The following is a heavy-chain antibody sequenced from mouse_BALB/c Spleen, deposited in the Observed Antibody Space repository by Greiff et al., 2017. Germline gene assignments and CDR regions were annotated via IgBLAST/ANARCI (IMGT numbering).Heavy chain of an antibody. D-gene: IGHD1-1*01. V-gene: IGHV3-2*02. CDR2: ISYSGST. J-gene: IGHJ4*01. Sequence: EVKVEESGPGLVKPSQSLSLTCTVTGYSITSDYAWNWIRQFPGNKLEWMGYISYSGSTSYNPSLKSRISITQDTSKNQFFLQLNSVTTEDTATYYCANHYYGSDYAMDYWGQGTSVTVSS. CDR3: ANHYYGSDYAMDY. CDR1: GYSITSDYA.